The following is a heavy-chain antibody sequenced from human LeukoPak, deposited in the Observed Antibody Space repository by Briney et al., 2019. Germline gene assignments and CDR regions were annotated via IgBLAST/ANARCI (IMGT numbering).Heavy chain of an antibody. J-gene: IGHJ4*02. Sequence: GGSLRLSCAASGFTFSSYWMSWVRQAPGKGLEWVANIKQDGSEKYYVDSVKGRFTIPRDNAKNSLYLQMSSLKTEDSGVYYCTRTPILRGGYYYAHDYWGQGTLVTVSS. D-gene: IGHD3-22*01. CDR2: IKQDGSEK. V-gene: IGHV3-7*03. CDR1: GFTFSSYW. CDR3: TRTPILRGGYYYAHDY.